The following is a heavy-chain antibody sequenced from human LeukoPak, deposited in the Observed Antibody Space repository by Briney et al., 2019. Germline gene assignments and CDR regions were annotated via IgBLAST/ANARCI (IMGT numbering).Heavy chain of an antibody. D-gene: IGHD6-13*01. CDR3: AKSFGIAAAGIDY. J-gene: IGHJ4*02. CDR1: GFTFSSYG. CDR2: IRYDGRNK. Sequence: GGPLRLSCAASGFTFSSYGMHWVRQAPGKGLEWVAFIRYDGRNKYYADSVKGRFTISRDNSKNTLYLQMNSLRAEDTAVYYCAKSFGIAAAGIDYWGQGTLVTVSS. V-gene: IGHV3-30*02.